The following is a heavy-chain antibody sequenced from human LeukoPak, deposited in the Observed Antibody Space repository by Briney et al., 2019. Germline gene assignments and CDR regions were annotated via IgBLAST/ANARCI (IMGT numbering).Heavy chain of an antibody. V-gene: IGHV1-2*02. D-gene: IGHD2-15*01. J-gene: IGHJ6*03. CDR3: ARMVVVAASQYYYYMDV. CDR1: GYTFTSYD. Sequence: ASVKVSCKASGYTFTSYDINWVRQATGQGLEWMGWINPNSGDTKYVQEFQGRVTMTRDTSIRTAYMELTRLTSDDTAVYYCARMVVVAASQYYYYMDVWGKGITVTVSS. CDR2: INPNSGDT.